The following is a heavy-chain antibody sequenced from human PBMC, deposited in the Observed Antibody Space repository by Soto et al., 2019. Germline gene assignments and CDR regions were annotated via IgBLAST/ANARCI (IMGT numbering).Heavy chain of an antibody. CDR2: IYYSGST. CDR3: ARAWFSLGLRYYYDSSGDRPGYFDY. Sequence: TSETLSLTCTVSGGSISSYYWSWIRQPPGKGLEWIGYIYYSGSTNYNPSLKSRVTISVDTSKNQFSLKLSSVTAADTAVYYCARAWFSLGLRYYYDSSGDRPGYFDYWGQGTLVTVS. V-gene: IGHV4-59*01. CDR1: GGSISSYY. J-gene: IGHJ4*02. D-gene: IGHD3-22*01.